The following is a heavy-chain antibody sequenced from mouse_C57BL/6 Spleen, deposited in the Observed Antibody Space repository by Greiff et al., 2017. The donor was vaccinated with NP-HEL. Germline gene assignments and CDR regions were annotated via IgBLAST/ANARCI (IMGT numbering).Heavy chain of an antibody. D-gene: IGHD2-4*01. CDR2: ISSGGSYT. CDR3: ASLYDYYFDY. V-gene: IGHV5-6*01. Sequence: EVMLVESGGDLVKPGGSLKLSCAASGFTFSSYGMSWVRQTPDKRLEWVATISSGGSYTYYPDSVKGRFTISRDNAKNTLYLQMSSLKSEDTAMYYGASLYDYYFDYWGQGTTLTVSS. CDR1: GFTFSSYG. J-gene: IGHJ2*01.